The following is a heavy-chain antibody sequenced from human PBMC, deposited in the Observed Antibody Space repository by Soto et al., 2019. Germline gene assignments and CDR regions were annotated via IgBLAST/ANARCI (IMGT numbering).Heavy chain of an antibody. Sequence: GGSLRLSCAASGFTFSSYAMSWVRQAPGKGLEWVSAISGSGGSTYYADSVKGRFTISRGNSKNTLYLQMNSLRAEDTAVYYCAKVLRFLEWSGDFDYWGQGTLVTVSS. D-gene: IGHD3-3*01. V-gene: IGHV3-23*01. CDR2: ISGSGGST. J-gene: IGHJ4*02. CDR3: AKVLRFLEWSGDFDY. CDR1: GFTFSSYA.